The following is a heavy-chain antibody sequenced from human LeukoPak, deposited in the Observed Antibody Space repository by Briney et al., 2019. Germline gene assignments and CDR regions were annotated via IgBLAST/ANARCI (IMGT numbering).Heavy chain of an antibody. D-gene: IGHD1-26*01. Sequence: PSETLSLTCTVSGGSISSYYWSWIRQPPGKGLEWIGYIYYSGSTNYNPSLKSRVTISVDKSKNQFPLKLSSVTAADTAVYYCSGSYIYYYYYYMDVWGKGTTVTISS. J-gene: IGHJ6*03. CDR3: SGSYIYYYYYYMDV. CDR2: IYYSGST. V-gene: IGHV4-59*01. CDR1: GGSISSYY.